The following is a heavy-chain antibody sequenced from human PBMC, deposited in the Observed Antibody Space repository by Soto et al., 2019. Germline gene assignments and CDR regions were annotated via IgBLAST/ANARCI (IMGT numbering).Heavy chain of an antibody. Sequence: ASVKVSCKASTYIFTNYDISWVRQAPGRGLEWMGWISAYNGNTNYAQKVQGRVTMTTNTSTSTAYMELRSLRSDDTAVYYCARTVQPYGMDAWGLGTTVTVSS. J-gene: IGHJ6*02. CDR2: ISAYNGNT. D-gene: IGHD1-1*01. CDR3: ARTVQPYGMDA. CDR1: TYIFTNYD. V-gene: IGHV1-18*01.